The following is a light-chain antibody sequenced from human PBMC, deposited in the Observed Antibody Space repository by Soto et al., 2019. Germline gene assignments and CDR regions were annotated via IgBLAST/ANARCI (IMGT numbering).Light chain of an antibody. J-gene: IGKJ4*01. V-gene: IGKV3-15*01. CDR1: QSISNN. Sequence: EIVLTQSPATLSLSPGERATLSCRASQSISNNLAWYQQKPGQAPRLLIYGASTRATGIPARFSGSGSGTEFTLTISNLQSEDFAVYSCQHYNDLPLTFGGGTKGDIK. CDR3: QHYNDLPLT. CDR2: GAS.